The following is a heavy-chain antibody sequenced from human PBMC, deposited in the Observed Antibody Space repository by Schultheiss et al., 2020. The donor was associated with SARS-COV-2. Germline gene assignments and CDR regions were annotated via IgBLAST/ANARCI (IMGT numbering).Heavy chain of an antibody. Sequence: SETLSLTCTVSGGSISSYYWSWIRQPPGKGLEWIGYIYHSGSTNYNPSLKSRVTISVDTSKNQFSLKLSSVTAADTAVYYCARGGPAPLAYWGQGTLVTVSS. CDR1: GGSISSYY. CDR2: IYHSGST. D-gene: IGHD2-2*01. J-gene: IGHJ4*02. V-gene: IGHV4-59*08. CDR3: ARGGPAPLAY.